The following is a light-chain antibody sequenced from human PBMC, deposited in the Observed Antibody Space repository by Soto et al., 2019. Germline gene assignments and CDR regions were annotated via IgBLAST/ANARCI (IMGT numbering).Light chain of an antibody. V-gene: IGLV1-47*02. CDR1: SSNIGSNY. CDR2: SNN. J-gene: IGLJ2*01. CDR3: AAWHASLSGVV. Sequence: QSALTQPPSASGTPGQRVTISCSGSSSNIGSNYVYWYQQLPGTAPKLLIYSNNQRPSGVPDRLSGSKSGTSASLAISGLRSEDEADYYCAAWHASLSGVVFGGGTKLTVL.